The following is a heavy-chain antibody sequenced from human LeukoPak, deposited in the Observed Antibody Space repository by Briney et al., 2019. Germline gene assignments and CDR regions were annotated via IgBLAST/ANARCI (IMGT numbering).Heavy chain of an antibody. CDR3: ARDVGSSWYRGPFDY. CDR2: IYYSGST. V-gene: IGHV4-39*07. J-gene: IGHJ4*02. Sequence: NSSETLSLTCTVSGGSISSSSYYWGWIRQPPGKGLEWIGSIYYSGSTYYNPSLKSRVTISVDTSKNQFSLKLSSVTAADTAVYYCARDVGSSWYRGPFDYWGQRTLVTASS. D-gene: IGHD6-13*01. CDR1: GGSISSSSYY.